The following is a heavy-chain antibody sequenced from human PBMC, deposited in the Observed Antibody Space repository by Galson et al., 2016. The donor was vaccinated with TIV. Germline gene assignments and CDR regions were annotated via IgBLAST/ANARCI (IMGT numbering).Heavy chain of an antibody. V-gene: IGHV3-30*09. J-gene: IGHJ5*02. D-gene: IGHD3-22*01. CDR1: GFTFSLYA. Sequence: SLRLSCAASGFTFSLYAMHWVRQAPGKGLEWLAVISDDGNSKYYADSVKGRFAISRDNSKNTLYLQMNNLRVEDTAVYYCARDGYYYDSNSKNWFDPWGQGTLVTVSS. CDR3: ARDGYYYDSNSKNWFDP. CDR2: ISDDGNSK.